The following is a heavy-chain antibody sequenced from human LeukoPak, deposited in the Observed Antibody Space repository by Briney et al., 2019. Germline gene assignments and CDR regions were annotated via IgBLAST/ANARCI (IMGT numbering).Heavy chain of an antibody. J-gene: IGHJ4*02. CDR2: IYYSGST. CDR3: ARVNREMATITP. D-gene: IGHD5-24*01. V-gene: IGHV4-39*01. Sequence: SETLSLTCTVSGGSISSSSYYWGWIRQPPGKGLEWIGSIYYSGSTYYNPSLKSRVTISVDTSKNQLSLKMSSVTAADTSVYYCARVNREMATITPWGQRPLVTVPS. CDR1: GGSISSSSYY.